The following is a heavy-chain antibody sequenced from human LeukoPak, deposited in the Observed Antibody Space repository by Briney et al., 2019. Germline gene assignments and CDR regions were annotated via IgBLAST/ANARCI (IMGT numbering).Heavy chain of an antibody. CDR2: ITSSRGDI. D-gene: IGHD2-21*02. Sequence: PGGSLRLSCAASGFDFSGYTMTLLRQAPGRGLEWLSAITSSRGDIYYADSAKGRFTISRDNATNSLYLQINSLRAEDTAVYYCPRVNGDSVDADYYYKMDVWGKGTTVTVSS. CDR3: PRVNGDSVDADYYYKMDV. J-gene: IGHJ6*03. CDR1: GFDFSGYT. V-gene: IGHV3-21*01.